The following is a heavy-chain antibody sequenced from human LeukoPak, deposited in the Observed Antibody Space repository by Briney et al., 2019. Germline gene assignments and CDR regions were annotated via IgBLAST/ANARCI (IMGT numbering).Heavy chain of an antibody. D-gene: IGHD3-16*01. CDR1: GGSISSGDYY. J-gene: IGHJ5*02. CDR3: ARGEPDLRFPGYWFDP. V-gene: IGHV4-30-4*08. CDR2: IYYSGST. Sequence: SQTLSLTCTVSGGSISSGDYYWSWIRQPPGKGLEWIGYIYYSGSTYYNPSLKSRVTISVDTSKNQFSLKLSSVTAADTAVYYCARGEPDLRFPGYWFDPWGQGTLVTVSS.